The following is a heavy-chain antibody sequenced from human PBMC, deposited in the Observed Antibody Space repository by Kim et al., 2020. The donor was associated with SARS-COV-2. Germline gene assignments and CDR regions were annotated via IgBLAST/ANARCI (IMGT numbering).Heavy chain of an antibody. CDR2: IYYSGST. J-gene: IGHJ4*02. Sequence: SETLSLSCTVSGGSISSSSYYWGWIRQPPGKGLEWIGTIYYSGSTYYNPSLKSRVTISVDTSKNQFSLKLSPVTAADTAGYYCARERAGSSWYPPDYWGQGTLLTVSS. CDR3: ARERAGSSWYPPDY. V-gene: IGHV4-39*02. CDR1: GGSISSSSYY. D-gene: IGHD6-13*01.